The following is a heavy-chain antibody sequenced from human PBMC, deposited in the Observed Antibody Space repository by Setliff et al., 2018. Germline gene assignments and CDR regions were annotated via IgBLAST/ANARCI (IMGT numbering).Heavy chain of an antibody. D-gene: IGHD3-10*01. Sequence: SETLSLTCTVSGGSISSSSYQWGWVRQTPGKGLEWIGSIYYSGTAYYNPSLKSRVTIPVDTSKNQFSLQVTSVTATDTAVYYCARHEFVGGYYGSVTYRHFDYWGQGILVTFSS. J-gene: IGHJ4*02. V-gene: IGHV4-39*01. CDR1: GGSISSSSYQ. CDR2: IYYSGTA. CDR3: ARHEFVGGYYGSVTYRHFDY.